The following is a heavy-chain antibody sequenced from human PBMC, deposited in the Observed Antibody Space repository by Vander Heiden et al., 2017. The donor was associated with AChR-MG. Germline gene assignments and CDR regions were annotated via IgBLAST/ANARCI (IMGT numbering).Heavy chain of an antibody. CDR1: GGSFSGYY. CDR3: ARMRWNYFSNWFDP. J-gene: IGHJ5*02. CDR2: INHSGST. V-gene: IGHV4-34*01. D-gene: IGHD1-7*01. Sequence: QGQIQQWGDGLWTAAETLSLTCAVYGGSFSGYYWSWIRQPPGKGLGWIGEINHSGSTNYNPSLKSRVTISVDTSKNQFSLKLSSVTAADTAVYYCARMRWNYFSNWFDPWGQGTLVTVSS.